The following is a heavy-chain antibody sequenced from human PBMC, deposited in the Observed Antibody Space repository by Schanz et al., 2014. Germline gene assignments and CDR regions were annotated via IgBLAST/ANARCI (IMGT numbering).Heavy chain of an antibody. CDR1: GYTFTTYY. J-gene: IGHJ4*02. D-gene: IGHD2-2*01. CDR2: INPSSGTT. CDR3: ARGGFFDSTSFDS. V-gene: IGHV1-46*03. Sequence: QVQLVQSGAEVKKPGASVKVSCKASGYTFTTYYIHWVRQAPGQGLEWMGKINPSSGTTRIAQNFQGRLTVTRDTSTSTVNMELSSLRSEDTAFYCCARGGFFDSTSFDSWGQGTLVTVSS.